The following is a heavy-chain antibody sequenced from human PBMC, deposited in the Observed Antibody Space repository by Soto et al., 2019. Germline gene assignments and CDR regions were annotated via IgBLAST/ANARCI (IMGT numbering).Heavy chain of an antibody. J-gene: IGHJ4*02. Sequence: GASVKVSCKASGGTFSSYAISWVRQAPGQGLEWMGGIIPIFGTANYAQKFQGRVTITADKSTSTAYMELSSLRSEDTAVYYCARVESVATAYFDYWGQGTLVTVSS. CDR3: ARVESVATAYFDY. CDR1: GGTFSSYA. D-gene: IGHD5-12*01. CDR2: IIPIFGTA. V-gene: IGHV1-69*06.